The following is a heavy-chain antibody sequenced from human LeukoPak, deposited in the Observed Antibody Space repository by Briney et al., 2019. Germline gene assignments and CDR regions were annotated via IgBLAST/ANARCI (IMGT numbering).Heavy chain of an antibody. J-gene: IGHJ4*02. V-gene: IGHV3-48*02. D-gene: IGHD1-26*01. CDR2: ISSSSGI. Sequence: GGSLRLSCVASAFAFSSNWMSWVRQAPGKGLEWVSYISSSSGIDYADSVKGRFTISRDNAKNSLFLQMNSLRDEDTGVYYCARDPAGIVGATTGYWGQGTLVTVSS. CDR1: AFAFSSNW. CDR3: ARDPAGIVGATTGY.